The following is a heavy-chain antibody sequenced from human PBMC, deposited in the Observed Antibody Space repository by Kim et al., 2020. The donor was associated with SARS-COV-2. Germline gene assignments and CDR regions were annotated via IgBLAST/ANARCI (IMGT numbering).Heavy chain of an antibody. Sequence: ASVKVSCKASGYTFTNYGISWVRQAPGQGLEWMGWISTYNGNTNYSQKFQGRVTMTTDTSTTTAYMELRSLRSDDTALYYCARDRQGGYWGQRTPVTVS. V-gene: IGHV1-18*01. J-gene: IGHJ4*02. D-gene: IGHD3-16*01. CDR2: ISTYNGNT. CDR3: ARDRQGGY. CDR1: GYTFTNYG.